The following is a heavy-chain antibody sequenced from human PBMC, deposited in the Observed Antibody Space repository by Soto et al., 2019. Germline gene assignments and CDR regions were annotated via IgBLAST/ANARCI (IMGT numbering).Heavy chain of an antibody. CDR3: VRGTSVVTPSLDY. Sequence: AETLSLTCAVYGGSFSDFYWTWIRQPPGKGLEWIVQINHRGSTNYNPSLKSRVTISGDTSKNQFSLKLSSVTAADTAVYYCVRGTSVVTPSLDYWGQGTLVTVSS. CDR1: GGSFSDFY. CDR2: INHRGST. D-gene: IGHD2-21*02. V-gene: IGHV4-34*01. J-gene: IGHJ4*02.